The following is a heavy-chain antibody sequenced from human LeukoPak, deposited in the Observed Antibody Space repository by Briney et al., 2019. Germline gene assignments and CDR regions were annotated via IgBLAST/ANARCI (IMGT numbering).Heavy chain of an antibody. Sequence: PGGSLRLSCAASGFTFSSYGVRWVRQAPGKGLEWVAVIWYDGSNKYYADSVKGRFTISRDNSKNTLYLQMNSLRAEDTAVYYCARDPGYYDSSGWLYGMDVWGQGTTVTVSS. J-gene: IGHJ6*02. V-gene: IGHV3-33*01. D-gene: IGHD3-22*01. CDR2: IWYDGSNK. CDR3: ARDPGYYDSSGWLYGMDV. CDR1: GFTFSSYG.